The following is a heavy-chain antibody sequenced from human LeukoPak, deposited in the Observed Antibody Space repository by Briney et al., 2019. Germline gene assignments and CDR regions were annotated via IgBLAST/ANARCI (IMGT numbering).Heavy chain of an antibody. CDR1: GFTFSSYA. J-gene: IGHJ4*02. Sequence: GGSLRLSCAASGFTFSSYAMHWVRQAPGKGLEWVAVISYDGSNKYYADPVKGRFTISRDNSKNTLYLQMNSLRAEDTAVYYCAKESMYSSSWYPIFDYWGQGTLVTVSS. V-gene: IGHV3-30-3*01. D-gene: IGHD6-13*01. CDR2: ISYDGSNK. CDR3: AKESMYSSSWYPIFDY.